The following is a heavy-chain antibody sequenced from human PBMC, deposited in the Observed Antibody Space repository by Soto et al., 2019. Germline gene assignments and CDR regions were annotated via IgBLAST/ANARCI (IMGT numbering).Heavy chain of an antibody. CDR2: IYYSGST. V-gene: IGHV4-39*01. J-gene: IGHJ6*02. Sequence: SETLSLTCNVSGGFISSSSYYWGWIRQPPGKGLEWIGSIYYSGSTYYSASLKSRVTISADTSKNQFSLHLSSVTAADTAVYYCARHDYYASRDGVDVWGQGTTVTVSS. D-gene: IGHD3-10*01. CDR3: ARHDYYASRDGVDV. CDR1: GGFISSSSYY.